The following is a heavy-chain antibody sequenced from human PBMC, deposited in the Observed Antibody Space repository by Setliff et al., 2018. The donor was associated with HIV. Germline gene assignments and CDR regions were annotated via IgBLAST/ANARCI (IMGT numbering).Heavy chain of an antibody. V-gene: IGHV3-30*02. Sequence: GGSLRLSCAASGFIFSSYGMHWVRQAPGKGLEWVAFIRYDGSNKYYADSVKGRFTISRDNSKNTLYLQMNNLRAEDTAVYYCAKDLEVLLDHYYMDVWGKGTTVTVSS. CDR1: GFIFSSYG. D-gene: IGHD1-26*01. CDR2: IRYDGSNK. J-gene: IGHJ6*03. CDR3: AKDLEVLLDHYYMDV.